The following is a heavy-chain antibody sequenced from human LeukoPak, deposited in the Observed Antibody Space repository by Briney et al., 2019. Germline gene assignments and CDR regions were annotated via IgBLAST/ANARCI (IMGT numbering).Heavy chain of an antibody. V-gene: IGHV4-61*09. CDR2: IYISGST. Sequence: PSQTLSLTCTVSGGSISSGNSYWSWIRQPAGKGLEWIGHIYISGSTDYNPSLKSRVTISVDTSKNQFSLKLSSVTAADTAVYYCARDKWGSSTWNNYYYYYMDVWGKGTTVTISS. J-gene: IGHJ6*03. CDR3: ARDKWGSSTWNNYYYYYMDV. CDR1: GGSISSGNSY. D-gene: IGHD6-13*01.